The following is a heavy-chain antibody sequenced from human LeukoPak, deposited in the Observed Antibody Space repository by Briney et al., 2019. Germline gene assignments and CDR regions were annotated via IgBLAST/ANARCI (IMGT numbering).Heavy chain of an antibody. V-gene: IGHV3-30*02. D-gene: IGHD1-7*01. CDR2: IRYDGSNK. CDR1: GFTFSSYG. Sequence: GGSLRLSCAASGFTFSSYGMHWVRQAPGKGLEWVAFIRYDGSNKYYADSVKGRFTISRDNSKNTLYLQMNSLRAEDTAVYYCAREGWNYDLGRIFYYYFYYMDVWGKGTTVTVSS. J-gene: IGHJ6*03. CDR3: AREGWNYDLGRIFYYYFYYMDV.